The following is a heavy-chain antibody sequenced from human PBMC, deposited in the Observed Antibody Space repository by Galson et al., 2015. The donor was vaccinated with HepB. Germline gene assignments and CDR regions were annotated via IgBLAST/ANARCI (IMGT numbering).Heavy chain of an antibody. CDR1: GGSISSGGYY. D-gene: IGHD4-17*01. CDR3: ARYRGDYSRFDYGMDV. J-gene: IGHJ6*02. Sequence: TLSLTCTVSGGSISSGGYYWSWIRQHPGKGLEWIGYIYYSGSTYYNPSLKSRVTISVDTSKNQFSLKLSSVTAADTAVYYCARYRGDYSRFDYGMDVWGQGTTVTVSS. CDR2: IYYSGST. V-gene: IGHV4-31*03.